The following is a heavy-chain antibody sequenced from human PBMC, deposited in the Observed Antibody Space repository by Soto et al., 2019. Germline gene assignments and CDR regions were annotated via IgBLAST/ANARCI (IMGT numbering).Heavy chain of an antibody. Sequence: QVQLVESGGGVVQPGRSLRLSCAASGFTFSSYAMHWVRQAPGKGLEWVAVISYDGSNKYYADSVKGRFTISRDNSKNTLYLQMNSLRAEETAVYYCARDLGQQRPYGMDVW. CDR3: ARDLGQQRPYGMDV. V-gene: IGHV3-30-3*01. J-gene: IGHJ6*01. CDR2: ISYDGSNK. CDR1: GFTFSSYA. D-gene: IGHD6-13*01.